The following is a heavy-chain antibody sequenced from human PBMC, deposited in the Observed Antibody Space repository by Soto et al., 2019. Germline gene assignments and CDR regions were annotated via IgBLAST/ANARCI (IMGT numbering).Heavy chain of an antibody. CDR2: ISGYNGNT. CDR1: GYIFSNYG. D-gene: IGHD3-9*01. CDR3: ARGRYSSGGMDV. V-gene: IGHV1-18*01. Sequence: QVHLVQSGPEVKKPGASVKVSCKASGYIFSNYGIAWVRQAPGQGPEWMGWISGYNGNTNSVQKLQGRVTMTTDTPTTTAYMELRSLTSDDTAVYYCARGRYSSGGMDVWGQGTTVIVSS. J-gene: IGHJ6*02.